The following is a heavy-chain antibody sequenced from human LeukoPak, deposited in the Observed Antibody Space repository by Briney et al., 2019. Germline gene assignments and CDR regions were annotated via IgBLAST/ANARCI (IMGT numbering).Heavy chain of an antibody. CDR1: GFTFSSYE. J-gene: IGHJ3*02. V-gene: IGHV3-48*03. CDR3: ARDRTSSPGNSDAFDI. CDR2: ISSSGSTI. D-gene: IGHD1-14*01. Sequence: GGSLRLSCAASGFTFSSYEMNWVRQAPGKGLEWVSYISSSGSTIYYADSVKGRFTISRDNSKNTLYLQMNSLRAEDTAVYYCARDRTSSPGNSDAFDIWGQGTMVTVSS.